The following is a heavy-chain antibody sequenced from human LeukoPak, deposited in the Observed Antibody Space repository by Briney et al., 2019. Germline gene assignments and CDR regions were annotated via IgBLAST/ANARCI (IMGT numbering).Heavy chain of an antibody. CDR2: ISSSSSYI. V-gene: IGHV3-21*01. CDR1: GFTFSTFA. J-gene: IGHJ6*03. CDR3: ARSNEWRDSSGWYGDYYYYYMDV. D-gene: IGHD6-19*01. Sequence: GSLRLSCAASGFTFSTFAMIWVRQPPGKGLEWVSSISSSSSYIYYADSVKGRFTISRDNAKNSLYLQMNSLRAEDTAVYYCARSNEWRDSSGWYGDYYYYYMDVWGKGTTVTVSS.